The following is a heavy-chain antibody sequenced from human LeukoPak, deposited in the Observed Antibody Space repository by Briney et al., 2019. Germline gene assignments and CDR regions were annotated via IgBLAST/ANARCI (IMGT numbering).Heavy chain of an antibody. V-gene: IGHV3-7*04. J-gene: IGHJ6*02. D-gene: IGHD3-10*01. Sequence: GGSLRLSCAASGFTFSTFCLNWVRQAPGKGWEWVANIRQDGNEKYYVDSVKGRFTISRDNAENSLSLQMDCLRAEDTAVYYCAGGLGSSGYYGMDVWGQGTTVTVSS. CDR2: IRQDGNEK. CDR3: AGGLGSSGYYGMDV. CDR1: GFTFSTFC.